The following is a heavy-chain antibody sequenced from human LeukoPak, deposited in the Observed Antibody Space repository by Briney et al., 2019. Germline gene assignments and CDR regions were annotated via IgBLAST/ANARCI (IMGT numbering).Heavy chain of an antibody. V-gene: IGHV4-31*03. CDR2: IYYSGST. D-gene: IGHD4-17*01. Sequence: SETLSLTCTVSGGSISSGGYYWSWIRQHPGKGLEWIGYIYYSGSTYYNPSLKRRVTISVDTSKNQFSLKLSSVTAADTAVYYCARGRINDYGDSNCFDLWGQGTLVTVSS. CDR1: GGSISSGGYY. CDR3: ARGRINDYGDSNCFDL. J-gene: IGHJ5*02.